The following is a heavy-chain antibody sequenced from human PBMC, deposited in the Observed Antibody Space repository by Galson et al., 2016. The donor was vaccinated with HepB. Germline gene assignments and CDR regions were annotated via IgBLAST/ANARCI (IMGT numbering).Heavy chain of an antibody. CDR2: IYYGGNT. D-gene: IGHD7-27*01. CDR3: ARPPGPPSPYYFDY. J-gene: IGHJ4*02. CDR1: GGSISSSRYY. V-gene: IGHV4-39*07. Sequence: SETLSLTCTVSGGSISSSRYYWGWIRQPPGKGLEWIGSIYYGGNTYYNPSLKSRVTISVDTSKNQFSLKLSSVTAADTAVYYCARPPGPPSPYYFDYWGQGTLVTVSS.